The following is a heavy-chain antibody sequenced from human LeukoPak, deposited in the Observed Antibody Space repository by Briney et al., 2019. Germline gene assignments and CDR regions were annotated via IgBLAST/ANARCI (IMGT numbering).Heavy chain of an antibody. V-gene: IGHV3-30*02. J-gene: IGHJ4*02. CDR3: AKDHCGGGTCSGNPGF. CDR1: GFIFSNYG. Sequence: PGGSLRLSCAASGFIFSNYGMHWVRQAPGKGLDWVSYIRNDGGDKRYADSVKGRFAISRDNSKNTLYLQMDSLRTEDTAVYYCAKDHCGGGTCSGNPGFWGPGTLVTVSS. D-gene: IGHD2-15*01. CDR2: IRNDGGDK.